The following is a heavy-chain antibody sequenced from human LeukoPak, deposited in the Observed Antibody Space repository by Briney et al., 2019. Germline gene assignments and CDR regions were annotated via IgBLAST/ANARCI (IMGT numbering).Heavy chain of an antibody. CDR1: GFTFSNAW. CDR2: IKSKTDGGTT. D-gene: IGHD3-3*01. V-gene: IGHV3-15*01. Sequence: GESLTLSCAVSGFTFSNAWMSWVRHAPGKGLEWVGRIKSKTDGGTTDYAAPGKGRFTIARDDSKNTLYLQMNSLTTEDTAVYYCTSMYYDFWSGYHLPDYWGQGTLITVSS. CDR3: TSMYYDFWSGYHLPDY. J-gene: IGHJ4*02.